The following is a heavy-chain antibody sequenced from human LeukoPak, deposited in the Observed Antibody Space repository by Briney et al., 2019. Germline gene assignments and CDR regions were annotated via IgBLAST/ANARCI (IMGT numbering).Heavy chain of an antibody. CDR3: ARDGPQIAARPDYYYYMDV. J-gene: IGHJ6*03. CDR2: IYTSGST. V-gene: IGHV4-4*07. D-gene: IGHD6-6*01. Sequence: SETLSLTCTVSGGSISSYYWSWIRQPAGKGLEWIGRIYTSGSTNYNPSLKSRVTMSVDTSKNQFSLKLSSVTAADTAVYYCARDGPQIAARPDYYYYMDVWGKGTTVTVSS. CDR1: GGSISSYY.